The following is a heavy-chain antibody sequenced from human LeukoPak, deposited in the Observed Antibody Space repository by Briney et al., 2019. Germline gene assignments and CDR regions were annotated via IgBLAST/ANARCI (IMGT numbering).Heavy chain of an antibody. Sequence: GGSLRLSCAASGFTFSSYGMHWVRQAPGKGLEWVAVISYDGSNKYYADSVKGRFTISRDNSKNTLYLQMNSLRAEDTAVYYCAKAKVGHYYEKDRFLYPVAFDIWGQGTMVTVSS. CDR3: AKAKVGHYYEKDRFLYPVAFDI. CDR2: ISYDGSNK. J-gene: IGHJ3*02. D-gene: IGHD3-22*01. V-gene: IGHV3-30*18. CDR1: GFTFSSYG.